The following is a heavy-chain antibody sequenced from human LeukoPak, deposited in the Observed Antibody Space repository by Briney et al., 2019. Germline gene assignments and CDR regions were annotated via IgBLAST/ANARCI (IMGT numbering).Heavy chain of an antibody. CDR2: ISSSSSSI. CDR3: ARVFSSGYPYFDY. CDR1: GFTFSRYS. D-gene: IGHD3-22*01. V-gene: IGHV3-48*02. J-gene: IGHJ4*02. Sequence: PGGSLRLSCAASGFTFSRYSINWVRQAPGKGLEWVSYISSSSSSIYYADSVKGRFTISRDNAKNSLYLQMNSLRDEDTAVYYCARVFSSGYPYFDYWGQRALVTVSS.